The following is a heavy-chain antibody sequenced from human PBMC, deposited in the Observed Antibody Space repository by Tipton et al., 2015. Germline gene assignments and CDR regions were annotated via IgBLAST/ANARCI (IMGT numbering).Heavy chain of an antibody. CDR3: ARFRSSWFDP. Sequence: SLRLSCGASGFSFRSYWMSWVRQAPGKGLEWVANIKQDGSERSYVASVEGRFTISRDNFKNTLYLQMNSLRAEDTAVYYCARFRSSWFDPWGQGTLVTVSS. J-gene: IGHJ5*02. CDR2: IKQDGSER. CDR1: GFSFRSYW. V-gene: IGHV3-7*05.